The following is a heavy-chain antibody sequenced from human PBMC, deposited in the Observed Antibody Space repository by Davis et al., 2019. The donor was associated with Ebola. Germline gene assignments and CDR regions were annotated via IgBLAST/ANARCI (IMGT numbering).Heavy chain of an antibody. D-gene: IGHD3-22*01. CDR3: ATTYYYDTRGYYYEGYFDY. CDR2: LSPSGGLT. J-gene: IGHJ4*02. CDR1: GFTFSNYG. Sequence: PGGSLRLSCAASGFTFSNYGMSWVRQAPGKGLEWVSSLSPSGGLTYYADSVKGRFTISRDNDKNSLYLQMNSLRDEDTAVYYCATTYYYDTRGYYYEGYFDYWGQGTRVIVSS. V-gene: IGHV3-48*02.